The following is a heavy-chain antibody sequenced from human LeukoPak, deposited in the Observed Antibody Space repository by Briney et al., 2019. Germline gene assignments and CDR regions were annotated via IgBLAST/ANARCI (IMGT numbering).Heavy chain of an antibody. CDR3: ARVNGPLADEYYFDY. CDR2: IYYSGST. V-gene: IGHV4-31*03. J-gene: IGHJ4*02. Sequence: SQTLSLTCTVSGGSISSGGYYWSWLRQHPGKGLEWIGYIYYSGSTYYNPSLKSRVTISVDTSKNQFSLKLSSVTAADTAVYYCARVNGPLADEYYFDYWGQGTLVTVSS. D-gene: IGHD2-8*01. CDR1: GGSISSGGYY.